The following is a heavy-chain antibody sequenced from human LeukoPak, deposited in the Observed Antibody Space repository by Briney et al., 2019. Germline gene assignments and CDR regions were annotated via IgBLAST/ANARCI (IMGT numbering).Heavy chain of an antibody. CDR2: IYPSGST. D-gene: IGHD1-26*01. J-gene: IGHJ4*02. V-gene: IGHV4-4*07. CDR1: GGSISSYY. Sequence: SESLSLTCTVSGGSISSYYWTWIRQPAGKGLEWIGRIYPSGSTNYNPSLQSRVTMSVDTSKNQFSLRLNSVTAGDTAAYYCARENSGSYRQFDYWGQGTLGTVSS. CDR3: ARENSGSYRQFDY.